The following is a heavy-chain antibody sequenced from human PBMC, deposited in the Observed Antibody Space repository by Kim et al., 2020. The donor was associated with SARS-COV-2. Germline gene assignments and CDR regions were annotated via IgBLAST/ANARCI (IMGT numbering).Heavy chain of an antibody. CDR1: GFTFNRYN. CDR3: ARGTAAGTGGYGY. J-gene: IGHJ1*01. V-gene: IGHV3-21*01. Sequence: GGSLRLSCVASGFTFNRYNMNWVRQAPGKGLEWVSSISPTSYYKYYPDSMKGRFTISRDNSKNSLYLQMNSLRAEDTAVYYCARGTAAGTGGYGYWGQGTLVTVSS. D-gene: IGHD6-13*01. CDR2: ISPTSYYK.